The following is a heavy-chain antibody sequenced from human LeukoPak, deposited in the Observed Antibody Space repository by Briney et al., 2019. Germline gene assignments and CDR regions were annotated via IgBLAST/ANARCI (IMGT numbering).Heavy chain of an antibody. V-gene: IGHV3-21*01. J-gene: IGHJ4*02. CDR2: ISSSSSYI. Sequence: PGGSLRLSCAASGFTFSSYSMNWVRQAPGEGLEWVSSISSSSSYIYYADSLKGRFTISRDNAKNSLYLQMNSLRADDTAVYYCARALHNDSGGYLSGCFDYWGQGTLVSVSS. D-gene: IGHD3-22*01. CDR1: GFTFSSYS. CDR3: ARALHNDSGGYLSGCFDY.